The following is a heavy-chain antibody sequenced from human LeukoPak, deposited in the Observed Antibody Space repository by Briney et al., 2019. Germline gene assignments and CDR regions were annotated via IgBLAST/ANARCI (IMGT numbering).Heavy chain of an antibody. CDR2: TNLHGTAV. CDR1: GLSFSNYW. D-gene: IGHD3-22*01. Sequence: GGSLRLSCAVSGLSFSNYWMHWVRQAPGKGLVWVARTNLHGTAVDYADSVKGRFTISRDNAKNTLYLQMNSLRAEDTAVYYCARDRGPRGYDSSAYYWGQGILVTVSS. CDR3: ARDRGPRGYDSSAYY. V-gene: IGHV3-74*01. J-gene: IGHJ4*02.